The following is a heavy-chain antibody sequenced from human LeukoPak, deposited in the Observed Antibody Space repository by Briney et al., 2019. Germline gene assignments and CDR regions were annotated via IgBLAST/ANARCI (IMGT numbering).Heavy chain of an antibody. D-gene: IGHD6-19*01. CDR2: IYYSGST. Sequence: SKTLSLTCTVSGGSISSYYWSWIRQPPGKGLEWIGYIYYSGSTNYNPSLKSRVTISVDTSKNQFSLKLSSVTAADTAVYYCARANGWYFLIDYWGQGTLVTVSS. J-gene: IGHJ4*02. V-gene: IGHV4-59*01. CDR3: ARANGWYFLIDY. CDR1: GGSISSYY.